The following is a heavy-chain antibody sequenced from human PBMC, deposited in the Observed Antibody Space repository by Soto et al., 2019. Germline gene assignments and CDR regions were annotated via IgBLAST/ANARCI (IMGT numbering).Heavy chain of an antibody. J-gene: IGHJ6*02. V-gene: IGHV1-69*13. Sequence: SVKVCCKASGCTFSSYAISWVRQAPGQGLEWMGGIIPIFGTANYAQKFQGRVTITADESTSTAYMELSSLRSEDTAVYYCARVRQRITIFGVVILSGMDVWGQGTTVTVSS. CDR1: GCTFSSYA. D-gene: IGHD3-3*01. CDR2: IIPIFGTA. CDR3: ARVRQRITIFGVVILSGMDV.